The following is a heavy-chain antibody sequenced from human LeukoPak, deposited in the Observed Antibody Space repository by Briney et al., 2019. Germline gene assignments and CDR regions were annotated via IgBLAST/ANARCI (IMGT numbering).Heavy chain of an antibody. V-gene: IGHV4-30-4*08. D-gene: IGHD4-23*01. J-gene: IGHJ3*02. CDR3: ARERWQLPRNAFDI. Sequence: SETLSLTCTVSGGSISSGDYYWSWIRQPPGKGLEWIGYIYYSGSTYYNPSLKSRVTISVDTSKNQFSLKLSSVTAADTAVYYCARERWQLPRNAFDIWGQGTMVTVSS. CDR2: IYYSGST. CDR1: GGSISSGDYY.